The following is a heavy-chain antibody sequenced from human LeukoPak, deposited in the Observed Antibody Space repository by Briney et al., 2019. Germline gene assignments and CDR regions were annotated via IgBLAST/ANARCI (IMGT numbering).Heavy chain of an antibody. V-gene: IGHV3-74*01. CDR3: AELGITMIGGV. J-gene: IGHJ6*04. Sequence: GGSLRLSCAASGFTFSTYWMHWVRQAPGKGLVWVSGLNSDGSITGYVDSVKGRFTISRDNAKNSLYLQMNSLRAEDTAVYYCAELGITMIGGVWGKGTTVTISS. CDR1: GFTFSTYW. D-gene: IGHD3-10*02. CDR2: LNSDGSIT.